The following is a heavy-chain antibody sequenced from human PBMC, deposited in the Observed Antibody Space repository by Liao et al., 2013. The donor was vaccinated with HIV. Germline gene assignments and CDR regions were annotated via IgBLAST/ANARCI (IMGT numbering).Heavy chain of an antibody. J-gene: IGHJ4*02. Sequence: QVQLQESGPGLVKPSETLSLTCAVSGASINNHYWNWIRQPAGRGLEWIGRIYSSGNTNYNPSLKSRVTMSVDTSKKQISLRLSSVTAADTAVYYCARLPSQREPRFDYWGQGVLVTVSS. V-gene: IGHV4-4*07. CDR2: IYSSGNT. D-gene: IGHD6-25*01. CDR1: GASINNHY. CDR3: ARLPSQREPRFDY.